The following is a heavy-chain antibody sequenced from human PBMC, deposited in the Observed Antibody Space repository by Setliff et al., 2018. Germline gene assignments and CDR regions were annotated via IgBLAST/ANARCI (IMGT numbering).Heavy chain of an antibody. D-gene: IGHD2-2*01. V-gene: IGHV3-30*02. CDR3: ARTYCSDTSCYDYYYYMDV. CDR1: GFDFSSYG. J-gene: IGHJ6*03. CDR2: IRYDGSTK. Sequence: GGSLRLSCVASGFDFSSYGMHWVRQAPGKGLEWVSLIRYDGSTKDYADSVKGRFSVSRDNSKNTLYLQMNSLRAEDTAVYYCARTYCSDTSCYDYYYYMDVWGKGTTVTVSS.